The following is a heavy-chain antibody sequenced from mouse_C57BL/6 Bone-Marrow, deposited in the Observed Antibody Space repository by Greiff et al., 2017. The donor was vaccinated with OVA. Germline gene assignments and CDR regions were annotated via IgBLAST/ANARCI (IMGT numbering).Heavy chain of an antibody. CDR3: ARATVVAYYAMDY. J-gene: IGHJ4*01. CDR1: GYTFTSYT. CDR2: INPSSGYT. Sequence: VQLVESGAELARPGASVKMSCKASGYTFTSYTMHWVKQRPGQGLEWIGYINPSSGYTKYNQKFKDKATLTADKSSSTAYMQLSSLTSEDSAVYYCARATVVAYYAMDYWGQGTSVTVSS. D-gene: IGHD1-1*01. V-gene: IGHV1-4*01.